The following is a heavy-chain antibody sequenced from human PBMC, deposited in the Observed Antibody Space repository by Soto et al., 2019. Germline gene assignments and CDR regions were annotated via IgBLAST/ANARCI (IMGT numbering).Heavy chain of an antibody. CDR2: IIPIFGTA. CDR1: GDTFSSYA. Sequence: QVQLVQSGAEVKKPGSSVKVSCKASGDTFSSYAISWVRQAPGQGLEWMGGIIPIFGTANYAQKFQGRVTITADESTSTAYMELSSLRSEDTAVYYCARGTAAGTWSHREYYGMDVWGQGTTVTVSS. J-gene: IGHJ6*02. D-gene: IGHD6-13*01. V-gene: IGHV1-69*01. CDR3: ARGTAAGTWSHREYYGMDV.